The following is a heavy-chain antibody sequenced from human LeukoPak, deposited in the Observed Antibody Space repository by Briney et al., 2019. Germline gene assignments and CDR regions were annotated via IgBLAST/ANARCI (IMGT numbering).Heavy chain of an antibody. D-gene: IGHD7-27*01. CDR1: GGTFSSYA. Sequence: SVKVSCKASGGTFSSYAISWVRQAPGQGLEWMGGFIPIFGTANYAQKFQGRVTITTDESTSTAYMELSSLRSEDTAVYYCAREAVLGPWGLGAFDIWGQGTMVTVSS. J-gene: IGHJ3*02. V-gene: IGHV1-69*05. CDR2: FIPIFGTA. CDR3: AREAVLGPWGLGAFDI.